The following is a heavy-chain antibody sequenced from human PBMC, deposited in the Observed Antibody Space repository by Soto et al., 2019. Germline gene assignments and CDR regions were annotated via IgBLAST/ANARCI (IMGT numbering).Heavy chain of an antibody. D-gene: IGHD3-22*01. CDR3: ARVSVPRGGNQIVVVITSSGAFDI. J-gene: IGHJ3*02. V-gene: IGHV4-31*03. CDR1: GGSISSGGYY. CDR2: IYYSGST. Sequence: TLSLSSTVAGGSISSGGYYWSWIRQHPGKGPEWIGYIYYSGSTYYNPSLKSRVTISVDTSKNQFSLKLSSVTAAETAVYYCARVSVPRGGNQIVVVITSSGAFDIWGQGTMVTVSS.